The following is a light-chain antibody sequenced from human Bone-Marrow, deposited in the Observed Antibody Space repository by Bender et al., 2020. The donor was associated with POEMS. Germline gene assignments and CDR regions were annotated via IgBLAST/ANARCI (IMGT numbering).Light chain of an antibody. V-gene: IGLV1-36*01. CDR2: TDY. J-gene: IGLJ1*01. Sequence: QSVVTQPPSLSEAPRQRVTISCSGSRSNIGNHGVNWYQQFPGEAPKLLIYTDYQRPSWFPDRFSGSKSGSSASLAISGLRSGDEADYYCASWDDDLRGYVFGPGTKVTVL. CDR1: RSNIGNHG. CDR3: ASWDDDLRGYV.